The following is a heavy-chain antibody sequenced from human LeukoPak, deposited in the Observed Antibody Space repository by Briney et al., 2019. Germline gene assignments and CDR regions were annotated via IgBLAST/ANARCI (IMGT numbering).Heavy chain of an antibody. D-gene: IGHD2-21*02. CDR3: VREGNELLSKDFDY. CDR2: INPHSGGT. CDR1: GFTFTGYY. Sequence: GASVKVPCKASGFTFTGYYIHWVRQAPGQGLEWMGYINPHSGGTNSPQKFQGRVTLTTDTSISAAYMELSSLISDDTAMYYCVREGNELLSKDFDYWDQGTLVAVSS. J-gene: IGHJ4*02. V-gene: IGHV1-2*02.